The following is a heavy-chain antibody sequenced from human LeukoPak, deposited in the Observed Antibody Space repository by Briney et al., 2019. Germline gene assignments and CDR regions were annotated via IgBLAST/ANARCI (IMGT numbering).Heavy chain of an antibody. CDR3: AKVSEWLGHYYYYYYMDV. D-gene: IGHD6-19*01. J-gene: IGHJ6*03. V-gene: IGHV3-23*01. Sequence: PGGTLRLSCAASGFTFSSYGMSWVRQAPGKGLEWASAISGSGGSTYYADSVKGRFTISRDNSKNTLYLQMNSLRAEDTAVYYCAKVSEWLGHYYYYYYMDVWGKGTTVTVSS. CDR2: ISGSGGST. CDR1: GFTFSSYG.